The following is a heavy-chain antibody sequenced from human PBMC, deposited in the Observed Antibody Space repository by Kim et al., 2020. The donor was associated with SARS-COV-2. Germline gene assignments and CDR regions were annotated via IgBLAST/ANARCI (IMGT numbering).Heavy chain of an antibody. D-gene: IGHD2-2*02. CDR3: VKDYGWLGYQLLYGMDY. CDR2: IGSDGVAT. Sequence: GGSLRLSCSASGFTFSNYAMHWVRQAPGKGLEHVSAIGSDGVATYYPDSVKGRFTISRDNSKNTLYLQMTSLRPEDTAVYYCVKDYGWLGYQLLYGMDYWGQGTLVTVSS. V-gene: IGHV3-64D*06. J-gene: IGHJ4*02. CDR1: GFTFSNYA.